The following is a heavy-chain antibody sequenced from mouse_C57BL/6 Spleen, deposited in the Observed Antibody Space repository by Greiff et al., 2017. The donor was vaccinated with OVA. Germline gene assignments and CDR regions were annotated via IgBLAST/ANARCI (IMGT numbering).Heavy chain of an antibody. Sequence: EVQGVESEGGLVQPGSSMKLSCTASGYTFSNYYMAWVRQGPGKGLEWVANINYDGSSTYYLDSLKSRFILSRDNAKNILYLQMSSLKSEDTATYYCARRAYYSNYGFAYWGQGTLVTVSA. J-gene: IGHJ3*01. CDR1: GYTFSNYY. D-gene: IGHD2-5*01. V-gene: IGHV5-16*01. CDR2: INYDGSST. CDR3: ARRAYYSNYGFAY.